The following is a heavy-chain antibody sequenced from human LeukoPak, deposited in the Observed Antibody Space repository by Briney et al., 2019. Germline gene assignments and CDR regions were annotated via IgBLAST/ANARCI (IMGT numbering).Heavy chain of an antibody. D-gene: IGHD4-17*01. V-gene: IGHV3-30*03. Sequence: RTGGSLRLSCAASGFTFSSYGMHWVRQAPGKGLEWVAVISYDGSNKYYADSVKGRFTISRDNSKNTLYLQMNSLRAEDTAVYFCARDRGDYNHNFDYWGQGTLVTVSS. CDR2: ISYDGSNK. CDR1: GFTFSSYG. CDR3: ARDRGDYNHNFDY. J-gene: IGHJ4*02.